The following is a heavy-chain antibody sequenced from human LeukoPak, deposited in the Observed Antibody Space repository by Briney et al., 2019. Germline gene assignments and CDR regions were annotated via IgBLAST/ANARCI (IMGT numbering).Heavy chain of an antibody. J-gene: IGHJ2*01. CDR1: GGSFSDNY. V-gene: IGHV4-34*01. CDR2: INHRETT. CDR3: ARGRNSYGGGYWYFDL. D-gene: IGHD3-10*01. Sequence: PSETLSLTCAVYGGSFSDNYWSWIRQSPGQGLEWIGEINHRETTNYNAALKNRLTISVDTSMNQISLRMTSMTAADTAFYYCARGRNSYGGGYWYFDLWGRGTLVSVSS.